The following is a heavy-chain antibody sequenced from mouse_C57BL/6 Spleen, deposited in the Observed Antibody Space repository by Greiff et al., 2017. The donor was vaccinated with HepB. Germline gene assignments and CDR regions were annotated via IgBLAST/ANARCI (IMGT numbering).Heavy chain of an antibody. Sequence: EVQLQESGPVLVKPGASVKMSCKASGYTFTDYYMYWVKQSHGKSLEWIGVINPYNGGTSYNQKFKGKVTLTVNKSSSTAYMELNSLTSEDSAVYYCAREGDGYYPFAYWGQGTLVTVSA. J-gene: IGHJ3*01. V-gene: IGHV1-19*01. CDR1: GYTFTDYY. CDR3: AREGDGYYPFAY. D-gene: IGHD2-3*01. CDR2: INPYNGGT.